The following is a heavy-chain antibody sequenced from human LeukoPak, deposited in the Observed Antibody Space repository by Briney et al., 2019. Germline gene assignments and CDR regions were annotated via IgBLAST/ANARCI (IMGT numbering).Heavy chain of an antibody. CDR2: INHSGST. CDR1: GGSISSGSYY. CDR3: ARLGVPAALRY. D-gene: IGHD2-2*01. V-gene: IGHV4-39*07. Sequence: SETLSLTCTVSGGSISSGSYYWSWIRQPPGKGLEWIGEINHSGSTNYNPSLKSRVTISVDTSKNQFSLKLSSVTAADTAVYYCARLGVPAALRYWGQGTLVTVSS. J-gene: IGHJ4*02.